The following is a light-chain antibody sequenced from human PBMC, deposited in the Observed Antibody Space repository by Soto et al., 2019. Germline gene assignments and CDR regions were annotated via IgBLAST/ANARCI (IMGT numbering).Light chain of an antibody. Sequence: EIVLTQSPGTLSLSPGVRATLSCRASQSVTSSYLAWYQQKPGQAPRLLIHVAYSWATGIPDRISGIGSGTDFTITISRLEAEDFAVYYCQLYVSSGFTFCHGTKLEI. CDR3: QLYVSSGFT. CDR2: VAY. V-gene: IGKV3-20*01. CDR1: QSVTSSY. J-gene: IGKJ2*01.